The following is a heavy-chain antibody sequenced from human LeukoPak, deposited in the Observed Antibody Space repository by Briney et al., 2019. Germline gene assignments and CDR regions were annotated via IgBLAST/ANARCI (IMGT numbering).Heavy chain of an antibody. CDR2: ISAYNGNT. CDR1: GYTFTGYY. D-gene: IGHD6-13*01. CDR3: ARSPVAAAGNRFYYYGMDV. Sequence: ASVKVSCKASGYTFTGYYMHWVRQAPGQGLEWMGWISAYNGNTNYAQKLQGRVTMTTDTSTSTAYMELRSLRSDDTAVYYCARSPVAAAGNRFYYYGMDVWGQGTTVTVSS. V-gene: IGHV1-18*04. J-gene: IGHJ6*02.